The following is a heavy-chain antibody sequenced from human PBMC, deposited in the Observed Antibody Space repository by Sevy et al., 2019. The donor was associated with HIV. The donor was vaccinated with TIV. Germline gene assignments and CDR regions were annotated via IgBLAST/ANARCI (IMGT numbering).Heavy chain of an antibody. CDR3: ARGRGYTYLFMDI. V-gene: IGHV4-30-4*01. D-gene: IGHD5-18*01. CDR2: IYHSASI. CDR1: GGAITSGDYY. Sequence: SETLSLTCTVSGGAITSGDYYWNWIRQPPGKGLEWIGYIYHSASIFYNPSLQSRAIISQDTSKNQFSLKLSSVTAADTAVYFCARGRGYTYLFMDIWGQGAPVTVSS. J-gene: IGHJ4*02.